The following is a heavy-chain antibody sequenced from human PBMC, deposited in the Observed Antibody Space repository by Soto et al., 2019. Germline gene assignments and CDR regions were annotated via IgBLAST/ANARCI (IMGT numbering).Heavy chain of an antibody. CDR1: GGTFSSHT. V-gene: IGHV1-69*08. CDR3: ARPDFGDYWYFDL. CDR2: IIPALGTA. Sequence: QDQLVQSGAEVKKPGSAVKVSCKASGGTFSSHTFSWVRQAPGQGLEWMGRIIPALGTATYAQKSQGRVTITADDSATTVYMELNSLRSEDTAVYYCARPDFGDYWYFDLWGRGTLVTVSS. D-gene: IGHD4-17*01. J-gene: IGHJ2*01.